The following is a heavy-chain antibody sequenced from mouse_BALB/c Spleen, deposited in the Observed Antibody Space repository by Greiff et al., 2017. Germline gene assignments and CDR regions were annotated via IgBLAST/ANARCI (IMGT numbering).Heavy chain of an antibody. CDR2: IYPGRGIT. V-gene: IGHV1-55*01. J-gene: IGHJ1*01. D-gene: IGHD1-1*01. CDR1: GYTFTSYW. Sequence: QVQLKESGAELVKPGASVKMSCKASGYTFTSYWINWVKQRPGQGLEWIGDIYPGRGITNYNEKFKSKATLTLDTSSSTAYMQLSSLTSEDSAVYYCSRGGYGSSYDWYFDVWGAGTTVTVSS. CDR3: SRGGYGSSYDWYFDV.